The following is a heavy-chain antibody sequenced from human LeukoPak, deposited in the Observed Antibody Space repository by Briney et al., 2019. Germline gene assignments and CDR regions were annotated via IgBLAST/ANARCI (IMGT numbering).Heavy chain of an antibody. Sequence: GESLKISCQGSGYTFPIYWIGWVRQTPGKGLEWMGIIYPSDSHTIYSPSFQGQVTVSADMSISTAYLQWSSLKASDTAIYYCVRHYRPPQDSRAAKPTGYYYYYMDVWGTGTTAIVSS. V-gene: IGHV5-51*01. CDR1: GYTFPIYW. D-gene: IGHD3-16*02. CDR3: VRHYRPPQDSRAAKPTGYYYYYMDV. J-gene: IGHJ6*03. CDR2: IYPSDSHT.